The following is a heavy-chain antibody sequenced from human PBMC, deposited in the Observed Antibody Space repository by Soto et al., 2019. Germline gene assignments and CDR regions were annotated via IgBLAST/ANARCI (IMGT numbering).Heavy chain of an antibody. CDR2: ISSSSSYI. CDR3: ARSMRSYCSGGSCYPQDYYYYMDV. D-gene: IGHD2-15*01. CDR1: GFTFSSYS. Sequence: EVQLVESGGGLVKPGGSLRLSCAASGFTFSSYSMNWVRQAPGKGLEWVSSISSSSSYIYYADSVKGRFTISRDNAKNSLYLQMNSLRAEDTAVYYCARSMRSYCSGGSCYPQDYYYYMDVWGKGTTVTVSS. V-gene: IGHV3-21*01. J-gene: IGHJ6*03.